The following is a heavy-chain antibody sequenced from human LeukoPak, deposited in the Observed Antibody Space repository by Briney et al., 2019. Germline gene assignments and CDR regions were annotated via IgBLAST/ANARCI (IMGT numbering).Heavy chain of an antibody. CDR1: GSTFTSYY. CDR3: ARDPHYGGYDH. J-gene: IGHJ4*02. D-gene: IGHD4-17*01. V-gene: IGHV1-46*01. CDR2: INPSGGRK. Sequence: ASVKLSCTASGSTFTSYYMHWGRQAPGQGLEWMGIINPSGGRKSYAQRFPGRGTMTRDTSTSKVYMELSSLRSENTAVYYCARDPHYGGYDHWGQGRLVAVSS.